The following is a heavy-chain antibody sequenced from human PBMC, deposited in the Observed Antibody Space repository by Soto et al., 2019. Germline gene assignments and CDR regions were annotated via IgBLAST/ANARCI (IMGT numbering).Heavy chain of an antibody. D-gene: IGHD3-22*01. Sequence: SVKVSCKDSGVLFSSYAISWVRQAPGQGLEWMGGIIPVFGTAYYAQKFQGRVTITADESTNTAYMELSSLRSEDTAMYYCARGGSGYVWFNEFWGQGSLVTVSS. V-gene: IGHV1-69*13. CDR2: IIPVFGTA. CDR3: ARGGSGYVWFNEF. J-gene: IGHJ4*02. CDR1: GVLFSSYA.